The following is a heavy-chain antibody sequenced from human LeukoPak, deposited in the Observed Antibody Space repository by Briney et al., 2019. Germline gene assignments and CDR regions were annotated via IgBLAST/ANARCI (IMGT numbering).Heavy chain of an antibody. CDR3: ARGLSDVY. Sequence: PSETLSLTCAVYGGSFSGYYWSWIRQPPGKGLEWIGEINHSGNSNYNPSLQSRVTISLDTSKNQFSLKLTSVTAADTAVYYCARGLSDVYWGQGTLVTVSS. CDR2: INHSGNS. J-gene: IGHJ4*02. V-gene: IGHV4-34*01. CDR1: GGSFSGYY.